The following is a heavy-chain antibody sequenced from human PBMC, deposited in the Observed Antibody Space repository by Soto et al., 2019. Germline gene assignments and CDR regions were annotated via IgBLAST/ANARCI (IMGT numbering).Heavy chain of an antibody. J-gene: IGHJ6*03. Sequence: SETLSLTCAVYGGSFSGYYWSWIRQPPGKGLEWIGEINHSGSTNYNPSLKSRVTISVDTSKNQFSLKLSSVTAADTAVYYCARGWGVVSGPIYSMDVWDKGTTVTVSS. D-gene: IGHD2-21*01. V-gene: IGHV4-34*01. CDR2: INHSGST. CDR1: GGSFSGYY. CDR3: ARGWGVVSGPIYSMDV.